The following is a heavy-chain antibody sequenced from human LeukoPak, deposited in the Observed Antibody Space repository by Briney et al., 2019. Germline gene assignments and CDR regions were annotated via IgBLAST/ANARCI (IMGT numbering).Heavy chain of an antibody. V-gene: IGHV3-21*01. CDR3: AKDYSFPAIDY. D-gene: IGHD2-2*01. CDR2: ISPSSHYI. CDR1: GFTFSNYS. J-gene: IGHJ4*02. Sequence: PGGSLRLSCAGSGFTFSNYSINWVRQAPGKGLEWVSSISPSSHYIYYADSVRGRFIISRDNARNSLYLQMNSLRAEDTAVYYCAKDYSFPAIDYWGQGTLVTVSS.